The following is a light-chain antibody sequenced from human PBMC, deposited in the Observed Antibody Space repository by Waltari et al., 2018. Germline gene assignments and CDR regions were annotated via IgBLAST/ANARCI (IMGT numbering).Light chain of an antibody. Sequence: QSALTQPASVSGSHGQSITIPCTGFTSDISFFPWYQHHPPRAPKLLLYDVGNRPSGVSNRFSGSKSGNAASLTISGLQAEDEADYYCSSNTSSGTLYVFGTGTKVTVL. CDR3: SSNTSSGTLYV. CDR1: TSDISF. CDR2: DVG. J-gene: IGLJ1*01. V-gene: IGLV2-14*03.